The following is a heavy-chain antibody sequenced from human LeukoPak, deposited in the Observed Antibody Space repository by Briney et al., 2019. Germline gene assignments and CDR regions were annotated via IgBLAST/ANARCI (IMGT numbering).Heavy chain of an antibody. Sequence: SQTLSLTCTVSGGSISSYYWSWIRQPPGKGLEWIGHIYYSGNTNYNPSLKSRVTISIDTSKNQFSLRLSSVTAADTAVYYCARGAAGYSYGWGQGTLVTVSS. CDR3: ARGAAGYSYG. V-gene: IGHV4-59*01. CDR1: GGSISSYY. D-gene: IGHD5-18*01. J-gene: IGHJ4*02. CDR2: IYYSGNT.